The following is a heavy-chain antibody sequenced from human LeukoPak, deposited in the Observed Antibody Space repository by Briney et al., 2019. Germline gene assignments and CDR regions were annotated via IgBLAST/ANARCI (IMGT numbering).Heavy chain of an antibody. D-gene: IGHD2/OR15-2a*01. J-gene: IGHJ6*03. CDR3: ARKNVYYYYMDV. CDR1: GFTFSSYE. Sequence: GGSLRLSCAASGFTFSSYEMNWVRQAPGKGLEWVSYISSSGNTIYYADSVKGRFIISRDNAKNSLYLQMNSLRAEDTAVYYCARKNVYYYYMDVWGKGTTVTISS. CDR2: ISSSGNTI. V-gene: IGHV3-48*03.